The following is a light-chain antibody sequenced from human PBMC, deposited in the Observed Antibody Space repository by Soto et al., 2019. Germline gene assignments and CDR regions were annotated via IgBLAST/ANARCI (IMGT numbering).Light chain of an antibody. V-gene: IGKV1-5*01. J-gene: IGKJ1*01. CDR3: QHFDNYPWT. Sequence: DIQMTQSPATLSASVGDRVTITCRASHSISGWVAWYQQKAGKVPTLLIYGASSLQPGVPSRFSGSGSGTEFTLGISSLQPDDVATYYCQHFDNYPWTFGQGTKVDIK. CDR1: HSISGW. CDR2: GAS.